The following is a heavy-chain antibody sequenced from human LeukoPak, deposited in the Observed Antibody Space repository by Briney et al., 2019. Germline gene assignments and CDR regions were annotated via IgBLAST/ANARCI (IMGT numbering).Heavy chain of an antibody. J-gene: IGHJ6*03. V-gene: IGHV1-8*01. CDR1: GYTFTSYD. Sequence: GASVKVSCKASGYTFTSYDINWVRQATGQGLEWMGWMNPNSGNTGYAQKFQGRVTMTRNTSISTAYMELSSLRSEDTAVYYCARGTKEAAMVIRSNYYYMDVWGKGTTVTVSS. CDR2: MNPNSGNT. D-gene: IGHD5-18*01. CDR3: ARGTKEAAMVIRSNYYYMDV.